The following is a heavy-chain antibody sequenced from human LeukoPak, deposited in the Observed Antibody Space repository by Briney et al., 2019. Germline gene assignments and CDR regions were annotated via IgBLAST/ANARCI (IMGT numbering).Heavy chain of an antibody. Sequence: SVKVSCKASGGTFSSYAISWVRQAPGQGLEWMGGIIPIFGTANYAQKFQGRVTMTEDTSTDTAYMELSSLRSEDTAVYYCATEYSSSWDRDLNYWGQGTLVTVSS. J-gene: IGHJ4*02. CDR3: ATEYSSSWDRDLNY. CDR1: GGTFSSYA. CDR2: IIPIFGTA. D-gene: IGHD6-13*01. V-gene: IGHV1-69*06.